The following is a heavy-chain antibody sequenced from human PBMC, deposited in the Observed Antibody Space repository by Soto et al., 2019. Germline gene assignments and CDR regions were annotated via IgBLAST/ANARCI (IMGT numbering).Heavy chain of an antibody. CDR1: GYTLTSYD. J-gene: IGHJ5*02. D-gene: IGHD5-18*01. V-gene: IGHV1-8*01. CDR2: MNPNSGNT. Sequence: QVQLVQSGAEVKKPGASVKVSCKASGYTLTSYDINWVRQATGQGLEWMGWMNPNSGNTGYAQKFQGRVTMTRNTSISTAYMELSSLISEDTAVYSAMVWGWFDPWGQGTLVTVSS. CDR3: MVWGWFDP.